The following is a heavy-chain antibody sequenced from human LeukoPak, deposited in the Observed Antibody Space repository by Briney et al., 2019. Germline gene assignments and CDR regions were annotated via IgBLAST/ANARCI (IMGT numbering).Heavy chain of an antibody. CDR1: GGSISSGGYY. CDR3: VRHITGSAGFDY. CDR2: IYHSGST. J-gene: IGHJ4*02. Sequence: PSQTLSLTCTVSGGSISSGGYYWSWIRQPPGKGLEWIGEIYHSGSTNYNPSLKSRVTISVDKSKNQFSLKLSSVTAADTAVYYCVRHITGSAGFDYWGQGTLVTVSS. V-gene: IGHV4-30-2*01. D-gene: IGHD1-20*01.